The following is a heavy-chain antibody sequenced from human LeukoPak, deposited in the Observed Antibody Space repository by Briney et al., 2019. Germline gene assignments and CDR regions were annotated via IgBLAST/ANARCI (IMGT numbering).Heavy chain of an antibody. Sequence: PETLSLTCTVSGGSISSSSYYWGWIRQPPGKGLEWIGSIYYSGSTYYNPSLKSRVTISVDTSKNQFSLKLSSVTAADTAVYYCARRHRLTGSDYWGQGTLVTVSS. CDR2: IYYSGST. D-gene: IGHD3-9*01. CDR3: ARRHRLTGSDY. J-gene: IGHJ4*02. V-gene: IGHV4-39*01. CDR1: GGSISSSSYY.